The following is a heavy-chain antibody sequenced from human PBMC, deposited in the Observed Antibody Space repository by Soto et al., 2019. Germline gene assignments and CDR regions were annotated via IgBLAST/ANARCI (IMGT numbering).Heavy chain of an antibody. CDR2: LISSGESP. CDR3: AKDLHGSGWSFDQ. Sequence: EVQLLESGGGLVQPGGSLRLSCSASVFTFSTQAMAWVRQAPGKGLEWVSALISSGESPEYADSVKGRFTISMDNFKNTLYLQMNSLRAEDTAVYYCAKDLHGSGWSFDQWGEGTVVTVSS. CDR1: VFTFSTQA. J-gene: IGHJ4*02. V-gene: IGHV3-23*01. D-gene: IGHD6-19*01.